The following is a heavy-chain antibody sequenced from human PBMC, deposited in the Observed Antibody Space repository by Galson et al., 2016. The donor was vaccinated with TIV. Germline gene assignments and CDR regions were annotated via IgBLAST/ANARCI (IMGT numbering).Heavy chain of an antibody. Sequence: SVKVSCKVSGNSLNELVIHWVRQAPGKGLEWMGGFDPEAGRTIYAQRFHDRVTVTEGTATDTAYMELKNLRSNDTAVYYCATVACVPGLSLDSCGQGTLVIVSS. CDR3: ATVACVPGLSLDS. V-gene: IGHV1-24*01. J-gene: IGHJ4*02. CDR1: GNSLNELV. D-gene: IGHD2/OR15-2a*01. CDR2: FDPEAGRT.